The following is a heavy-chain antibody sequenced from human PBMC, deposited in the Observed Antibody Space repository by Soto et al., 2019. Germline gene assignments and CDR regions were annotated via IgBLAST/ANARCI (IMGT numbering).Heavy chain of an antibody. D-gene: IGHD2-15*01. V-gene: IGHV1-69*01. CDR1: GATFNNSA. CDR3: ARDREISAHPGGWFGP. Sequence: QVQLVQSGAELKKPGSSVKVSCKTSGATFNNSAISWLRQAPGQGLEWMGGITPLYHATYAQKFQGRVTISADGSTSTVYMELRSLRSDDTAVYYCARDREISAHPGGWFGPWGRGTLVTVSS. J-gene: IGHJ5*02. CDR2: ITPLYHA.